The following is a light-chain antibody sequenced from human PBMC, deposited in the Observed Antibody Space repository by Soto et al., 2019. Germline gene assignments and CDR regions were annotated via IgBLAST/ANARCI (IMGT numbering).Light chain of an antibody. J-gene: IGLJ3*02. CDR1: SSNIGSNY. CDR3: AACDDSLWV. V-gene: IGLV1-47*01. CDR2: RNN. Sequence: QSVLTQPPSASGTPGQRVTISCSGSSSNIGSNYVYWYQQLPGTAPKLLIYRNNQRPSGVPDRFSGSKSGTSASLAISGLRSEDEADYYCAACDDSLWVFGGGTKLTVL.